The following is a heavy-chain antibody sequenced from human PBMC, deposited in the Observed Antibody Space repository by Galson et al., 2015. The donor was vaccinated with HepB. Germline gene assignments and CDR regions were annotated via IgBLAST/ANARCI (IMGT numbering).Heavy chain of an antibody. D-gene: IGHD3-22*01. Sequence: SVKVSCKASGYTFTGYYMHWVRQAPGQGLEWMGWINPNSGGTNYAQKFQGRVTMTRDTSIGTAYMELSRLRSDDTAVYYCARDYYDSSAIPDYWGQGTLVTVSS. V-gene: IGHV1-2*02. CDR3: ARDYYDSSAIPDY. J-gene: IGHJ4*02. CDR1: GYTFTGYY. CDR2: INPNSGGT.